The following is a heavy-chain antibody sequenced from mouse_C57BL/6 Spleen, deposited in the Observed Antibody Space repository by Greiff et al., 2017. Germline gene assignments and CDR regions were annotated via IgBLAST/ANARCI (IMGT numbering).Heavy chain of an antibody. Sequence: EVQGVESGGGLVQPGGSLSLSCAASGFTFTAYYMSWVRQPPGKALEWLGFIRNKANGYTTEYSASVKGRFTISRDNSQSILYLQMNALRAEDSATYYCARGGRPYFDYGGQGTTLTVSS. V-gene: IGHV7-3*01. J-gene: IGHJ2*01. CDR1: GFTFTAYY. CDR2: IRNKANGYTT. CDR3: ARGGRPYFDY. D-gene: IGHD3-3*01.